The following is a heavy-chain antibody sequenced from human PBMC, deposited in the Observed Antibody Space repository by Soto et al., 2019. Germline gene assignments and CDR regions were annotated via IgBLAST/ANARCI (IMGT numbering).Heavy chain of an antibody. CDR2: IYYSGST. J-gene: IGHJ5*02. CDR1: GGSISTYF. CDR3: ARHDSSNYHVRFDP. Sequence: PSETLSLTCTVSGGSISTYFWSWIRQSPEKGLEWIGYIYYSGSTNYNPSLKSRVTISVDTSKNQFSLKLSSVTAADTAVYYCARHDSSNYHVRFDPWGQGTLVTVSS. V-gene: IGHV4-59*08. D-gene: IGHD3-22*01.